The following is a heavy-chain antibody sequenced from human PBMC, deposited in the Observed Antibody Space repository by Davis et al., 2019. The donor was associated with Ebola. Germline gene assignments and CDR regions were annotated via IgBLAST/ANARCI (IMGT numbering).Heavy chain of an antibody. CDR3: ARGSEMANPADGDY. CDR1: GFTFDDYA. V-gene: IGHV3-9*01. J-gene: IGHJ4*02. Sequence: GGSLRLSCAASGFTFDDYAMHWVRQAPGKGLEWVSGISWNSGSIGYADSVKGRFTISRDNAKNSLYLQMNSLRAEDTAVYYCARGSEMANPADGDYWGQGTLVTVSS. CDR2: ISWNSGSI. D-gene: IGHD5-24*01.